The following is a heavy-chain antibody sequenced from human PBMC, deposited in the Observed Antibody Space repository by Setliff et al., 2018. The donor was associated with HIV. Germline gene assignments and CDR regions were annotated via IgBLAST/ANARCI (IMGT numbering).Heavy chain of an antibody. Sequence: PGESLKISCKASGYSFSSYSIAWVRQAPGQGLEWMGGIIPILGKTIYALKFQDRVTITADESTSTAYMELSSLRSDDTAVYYCARDRGPAVPTSTAPYYYYMDVWGKGTTVTVSS. V-gene: IGHV1-69*01. CDR2: IIPILGKT. D-gene: IGHD5-12*01. CDR3: ARDRGPAVPTSTAPYYYYMDV. J-gene: IGHJ6*03. CDR1: GYSFSSYS.